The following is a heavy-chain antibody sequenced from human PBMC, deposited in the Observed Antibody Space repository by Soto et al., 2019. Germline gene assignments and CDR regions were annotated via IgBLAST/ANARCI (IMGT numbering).Heavy chain of an antibody. CDR3: ARASYRRDGYLMRTPLIDY. D-gene: IGHD5-12*01. CDR2: INDSGSV. J-gene: IGHJ4*02. Sequence: SETLSLTCSVYGGSIGVHYWTWLRQSPGAGLEWIGFINDSGSVTYNPSLKRRATISSDTSKPQFSLTLNSATAADTAVYYCARASYRRDGYLMRTPLIDYWRQGILVTVAS. V-gene: IGHV4-59*11. CDR1: GGSIGVHY.